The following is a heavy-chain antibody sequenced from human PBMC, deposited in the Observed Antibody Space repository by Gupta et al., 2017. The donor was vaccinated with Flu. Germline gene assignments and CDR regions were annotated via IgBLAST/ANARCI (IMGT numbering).Heavy chain of an antibody. Sequence: EVQLVESGGGLFKPGGALRLACAASGFSFRSNSMSWVRQAPGKGLEWVSSITSGSTYINYADSVRGRFTISRDNAQNSLYLQMDSLRPEDTAVYYWAKVGDDQNAYGSGSCDYWGQGVLVTVSS. V-gene: IGHV3-21*01. D-gene: IGHD3-10*01. CDR2: ITSGSTYI. CDR3: AKVGDDQNAYGSGSCDY. CDR1: GFSFRSNS. J-gene: IGHJ4*02.